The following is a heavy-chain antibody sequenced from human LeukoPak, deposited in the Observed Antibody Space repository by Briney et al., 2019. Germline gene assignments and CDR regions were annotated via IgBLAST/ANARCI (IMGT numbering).Heavy chain of an antibody. CDR2: IYHSGST. CDR1: GGSISSGGYS. Sequence: ASETLSLTCAVSGGSISSGGYSWSWIRQPPGKGLEWIGYIYHSGSTYYNPSLKSRVAISVDRSKNQFSLKLSSVTAADTAAYYCARGRYYGSGSYYKNPRGYYFDYWGQGTLVTVSS. CDR3: ARGRYYGSGSYYKNPRGYYFDY. J-gene: IGHJ4*02. D-gene: IGHD3-10*01. V-gene: IGHV4-30-2*01.